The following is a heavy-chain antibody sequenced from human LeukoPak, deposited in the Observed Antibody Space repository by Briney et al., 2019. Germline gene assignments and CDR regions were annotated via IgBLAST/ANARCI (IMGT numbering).Heavy chain of an antibody. D-gene: IGHD2-2*01. J-gene: IGHJ4*02. CDR2: IYYSGST. V-gene: IGHV4-59*01. Sequence: PSETLSLTCTVSGGSISSFYWSWIRQPPGKALEWIGYIYYSGSTNYNPSLKSRVTISVDASKNQFSLKLTSVTAADTAVYYCVSSGYCTSTSCLTWVFDYWGQGTLVTVSS. CDR1: GGSISSFY. CDR3: VSSGYCTSTSCLTWVFDY.